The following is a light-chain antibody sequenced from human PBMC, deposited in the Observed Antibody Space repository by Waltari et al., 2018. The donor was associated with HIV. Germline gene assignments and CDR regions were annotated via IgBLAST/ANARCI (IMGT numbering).Light chain of an antibody. CDR1: SSDIGYFNY. V-gene: IGLV2-8*01. CDR3: AAYAGNNIVI. Sequence: QFALTQPPSASGSPGQSVTVSCTGTSSDIGYFNYVSWYQQPPGKAPKLLSYAVNKRPSGLPDRIPAAKSGATASLTVSGLLAEDEADYYCAAYAGNNIVIFGGGTKVTV. CDR2: AVN. J-gene: IGLJ2*01.